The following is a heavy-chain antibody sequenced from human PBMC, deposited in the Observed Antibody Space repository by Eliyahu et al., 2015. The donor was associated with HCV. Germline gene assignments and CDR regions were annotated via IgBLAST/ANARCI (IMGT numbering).Heavy chain of an antibody. D-gene: IGHD3-22*01. CDR1: GFTFSGFW. V-gene: IGHV3-74*01. CDR3: AISSGSERK. J-gene: IGHJ4*02. CDR2: ISRDGTNX. Sequence: EVQLVESGGGLVQPGESLRLSCVGSGFTFSGFWMHWVRQVPGKGLVWASRISRDGTNXTYADSVKGRFTVSRDNAKNTLYLQMNSLTAEDTAVYYCAISSGSERKWGQGTLVTVSS.